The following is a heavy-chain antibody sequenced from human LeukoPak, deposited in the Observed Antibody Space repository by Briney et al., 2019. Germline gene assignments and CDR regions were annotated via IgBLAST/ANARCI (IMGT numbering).Heavy chain of an antibody. CDR1: GFTLSSNW. CDR2: ITSSSSNI. V-gene: IGHV3-48*01. Sequence: GGSLRLSCAASGFTLSSNWMTWVRQAPGKGLEWVSHITSSSSNINYADSVKGRFTTSRDNAKNSLYLQMNSLRAEDTAVYFCARRIREGYCSGGNCYSFGYWGQGALVTVSS. J-gene: IGHJ4*02. CDR3: ARRIREGYCSGGNCYSFGY. D-gene: IGHD2-15*01.